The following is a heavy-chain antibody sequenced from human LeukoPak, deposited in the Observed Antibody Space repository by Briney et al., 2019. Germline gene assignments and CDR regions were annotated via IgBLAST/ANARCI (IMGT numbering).Heavy chain of an antibody. CDR1: GFTFSDYW. D-gene: IGHD2-15*01. CDR3: TRSLYY. V-gene: IGHV3-7*02. J-gene: IGHJ4*02. Sequence: GGSLRLSCAASGFTFSDYWMDWVRQTPGKGLEWVANIKPDGSEIYYVDSVKGRFTISRDNAKNSLYLQMNSLRAEDTAVYYCTRSLYYWGQGTLVTVSS. CDR2: IKPDGSEI.